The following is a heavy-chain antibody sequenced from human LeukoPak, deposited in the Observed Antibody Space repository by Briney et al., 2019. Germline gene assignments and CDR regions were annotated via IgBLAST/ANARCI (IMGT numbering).Heavy chain of an antibody. V-gene: IGHV3-20*04. J-gene: IGHJ3*02. Sequence: GGSLRLSCAASGFTFDDYGMSWVRQAPGKGLEWVSGINWNGGSTGYADSVKGRFTISRDNAKNSLYLQMNSLRAEDTALYYCARDHNGQAMVRAFDIWGQGTMVTVSS. CDR1: GFTFDDYG. CDR2: INWNGGST. CDR3: ARDHNGQAMVRAFDI. D-gene: IGHD3-10*01.